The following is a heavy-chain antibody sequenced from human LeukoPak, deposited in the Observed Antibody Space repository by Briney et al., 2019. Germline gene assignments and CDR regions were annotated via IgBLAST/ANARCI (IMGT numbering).Heavy chain of an antibody. CDR3: AKRGPGSPESGKYYFDY. Sequence: GGSLRLSCAASGFTFSSYGMTWVRQAPGRGLEWVSAISGSAARTFYADSVKGRFTISRDNSKNTLSLQMNSLRAEDTAVYYCAKRGPGSPESGKYYFDYWGQGTLVTVSS. J-gene: IGHJ4*02. CDR2: ISGSAART. D-gene: IGHD3-10*01. CDR1: GFTFSSYG. V-gene: IGHV3-23*01.